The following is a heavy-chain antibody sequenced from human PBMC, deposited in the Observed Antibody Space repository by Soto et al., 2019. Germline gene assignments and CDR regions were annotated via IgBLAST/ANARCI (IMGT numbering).Heavy chain of an antibody. CDR2: ISFAGTND. J-gene: IGHJ5*02. CDR1: GFTFDTYE. CDR3: ARDMNWLDP. V-gene: IGHV3-30-3*01. Sequence: QMQLVQSGGGVVQPGRSLRLSCAASGFTFDTYEMNWVRQAPGKGLEWVAMISFAGTNDYYADSVKGRFTISRHNSNTTLFLHMNSLRVEDTAVYYCARDMNWLDPWGQGSLVNVAS.